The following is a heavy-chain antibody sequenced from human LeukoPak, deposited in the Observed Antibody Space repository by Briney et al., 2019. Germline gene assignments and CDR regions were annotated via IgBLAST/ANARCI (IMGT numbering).Heavy chain of an antibody. CDR1: GGSFSGYY. CDR2: INHSGST. D-gene: IGHD5-24*01. Sequence: SETLSLTCAVYGGSFSGYYWSWIRQPPGKGLEWIGEINHSGSTNYNPSLKSRVTISVDTSKNQSSLKLSSVTAADTAVYYCARENLEGYFDYWGQGTLVTVSS. CDR3: ARENLEGYFDY. J-gene: IGHJ4*02. V-gene: IGHV4-34*01.